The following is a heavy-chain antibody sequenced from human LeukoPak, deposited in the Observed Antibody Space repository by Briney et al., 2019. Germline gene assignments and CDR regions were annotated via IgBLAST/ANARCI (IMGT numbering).Heavy chain of an antibody. CDR1: GVSMGSGGYS. CDR2: IYYSGST. J-gene: IGHJ4*02. V-gene: IGHV4-30-2*01. Sequence: SETLSLTCAVSGVSMGSGGYSWSWVRQPPGKGLEWIGYIYYSGSTYYNPSLKSRVTISVDTSKNQFSLKLSSVTAADTAVYYCARDNVDTAMVLSFDYWGQGTLVTVSS. D-gene: IGHD5-18*01. CDR3: ARDNVDTAMVLSFDY.